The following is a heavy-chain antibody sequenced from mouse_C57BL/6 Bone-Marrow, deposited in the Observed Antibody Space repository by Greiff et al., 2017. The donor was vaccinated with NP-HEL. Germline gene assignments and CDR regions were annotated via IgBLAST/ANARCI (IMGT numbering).Heavy chain of an antibody. D-gene: IGHD2-4*01. CDR2: IYPGSGNT. J-gene: IGHJ4*01. V-gene: IGHV1-66*01. CDR1: GYSFTSYY. Sequence: QVQLKESGPELVKPGASVKISCKASGYSFTSYYIHWVKQRPGQGLGWIGWIYPGSGNTKYNEKFKGKATLTADTSSSTAYMQLSSLTSEDSAVYYCASEDRLRRGFAMDYWGQGTSVTVSS. CDR3: ASEDRLRRGFAMDY.